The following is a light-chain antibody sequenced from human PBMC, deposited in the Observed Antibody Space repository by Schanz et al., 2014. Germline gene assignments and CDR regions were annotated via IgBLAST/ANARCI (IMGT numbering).Light chain of an antibody. V-gene: IGKV4-1*01. CDR3: QQYYSLPLT. J-gene: IGKJ4*01. CDR1: QSVLYSSNNKNY. Sequence: DIVMTQSPDSLAVSLGERATINCKSSQSVLYSSNNKNYLAWYQQKPGQSPKLLIYWASTRESGVPDRFTGSGSGTDFTLTISSLQVEDVAVYYCQQYYSLPLTFGGGTKVEIK. CDR2: WAS.